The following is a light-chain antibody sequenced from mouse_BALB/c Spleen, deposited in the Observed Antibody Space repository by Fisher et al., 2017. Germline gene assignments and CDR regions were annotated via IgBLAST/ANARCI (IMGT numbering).Light chain of an antibody. CDR1: SSVSY. V-gene: IGKV4-68*01. J-gene: IGKJ2*01. Sequence: IVLTQSPAILSASPGEKVTMTCSASSSVSYMYRYQQKPGSSPKPWIYGTSNLASGVPARFSGSGSGTSYSLTISRMEAEDAATYYCQQWSSNPYTFGGGTKLEIK. CDR3: QQWSSNPYT. CDR2: GTS.